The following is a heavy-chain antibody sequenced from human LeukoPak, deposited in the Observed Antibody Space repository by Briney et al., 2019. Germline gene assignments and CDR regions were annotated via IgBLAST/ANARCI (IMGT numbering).Heavy chain of an antibody. CDR3: ARDLAVPAPVLSFDY. J-gene: IGHJ4*02. CDR1: GFTFSSYS. CDR2: ISSSSSYI. Sequence: GSLRLSCAASGFTFSSYSMNWVRQAPGKGLEWVSSISSSSSYIYYADSVKGRFTISRDNAKNSLYLQMNSLRAEDTAVYYCARDLAVPAPVLSFDYWGQGTLVTVSS. V-gene: IGHV3-21*01. D-gene: IGHD2-2*01.